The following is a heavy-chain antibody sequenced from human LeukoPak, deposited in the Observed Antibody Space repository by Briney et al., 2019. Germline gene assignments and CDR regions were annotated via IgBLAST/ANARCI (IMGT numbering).Heavy chain of an antibody. V-gene: IGHV1-18*01. CDR1: GYTFTSYG. CDR2: ISAYNGNT. D-gene: IGHD3-22*01. Sequence: ASVKVSCKASGYTFTSYGISWARQAPGQGLEWMGWISAYNGNTNYAQKLQGRVTMTTDTSTSTAYMELRSLRSDGTAVYYCARAVKGYYYDSSGYYYVDYWGQGTLVTVSS. CDR3: ARAVKGYYYDSSGYYYVDY. J-gene: IGHJ4*02.